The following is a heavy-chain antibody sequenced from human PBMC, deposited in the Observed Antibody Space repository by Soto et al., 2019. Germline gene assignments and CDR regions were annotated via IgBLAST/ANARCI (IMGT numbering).Heavy chain of an antibody. Sequence: KASETLSLTCTVSGGSIISGYWSWIRQPPGKGLEWIGYISYSGNTNYNPSLKSRVTMSVDTPKNQLSLRLSSVTTADTAVYYCAGLRGYAGSPIDYWGQGTLVTVSS. D-gene: IGHD2-15*01. CDR3: AGLRGYAGSPIDY. V-gene: IGHV4-59*01. CDR1: GGSIISGY. CDR2: ISYSGNT. J-gene: IGHJ4*02.